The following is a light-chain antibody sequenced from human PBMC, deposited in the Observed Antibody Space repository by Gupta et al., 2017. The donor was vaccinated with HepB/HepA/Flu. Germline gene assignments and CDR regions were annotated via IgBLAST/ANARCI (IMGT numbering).Light chain of an antibody. J-gene: IGLJ3*02. CDR1: SSDVGRYNL. CDR2: EVS. CDR3: CSYEGSSTGV. Sequence: QSALTPPASVSGSPGQSITISCTGTSSDVGRYNLVSWYQQHPGKAPKLRMDEVSKRPSGVSNRFSGSKSGNTASMLISGLQAEDEADDYCCSYEGSSTGVFGGGTKLTVL. V-gene: IGLV2-23*02.